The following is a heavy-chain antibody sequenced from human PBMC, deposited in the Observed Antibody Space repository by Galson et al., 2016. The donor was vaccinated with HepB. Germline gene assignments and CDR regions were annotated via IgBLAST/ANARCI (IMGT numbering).Heavy chain of an antibody. CDR1: GFISSHHA. Sequence: SLRLSCAASGFISSHHALHWVRQAPGKGLQWVAVISFDGSNTYYADSVRGRFTISKDNSKNTVYLQMNSLRAEDTAVYFCVRDHSVVPTTAYNWFDPWGRGTLVTVSS. V-gene: IGHV3-30-3*01. D-gene: IGHD4-23*01. CDR3: VRDHSVVPTTAYNWFDP. J-gene: IGHJ5*02. CDR2: ISFDGSNT.